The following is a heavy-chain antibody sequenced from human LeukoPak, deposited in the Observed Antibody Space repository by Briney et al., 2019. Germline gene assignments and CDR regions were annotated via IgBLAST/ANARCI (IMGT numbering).Heavy chain of an antibody. CDR2: IGTAGDT. CDR3: ARGSSSWFLREYYFDY. Sequence: GGSLRLSCAASGFTFSIYDMHWVRQATGKGLEWVSAIGTAGDTYYPGSVKGRFTISRENAKNSLYLQMNSLRAGDTAVYYCARGSSSWFLREYYFDYWGQGTLVTVSS. V-gene: IGHV3-13*01. J-gene: IGHJ4*02. CDR1: GFTFSIYD. D-gene: IGHD6-13*01.